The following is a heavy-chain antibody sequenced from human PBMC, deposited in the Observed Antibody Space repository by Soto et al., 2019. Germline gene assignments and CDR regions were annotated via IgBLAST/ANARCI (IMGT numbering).Heavy chain of an antibody. Sequence: QVHLLLQSGAAVKKPGSSVKVSCKASGGTPSNSAISWVRQAPGQGLEWMGGIIPVFGLVKYAQNFQGRVTSPADESTNTAYMELSSLRPEDTAVYYCAGGRIVVVGSRAYYGMDVWGQGTTVTVSS. D-gene: IGHD3-22*01. CDR2: IIPVFGLV. V-gene: IGHV1-69*01. J-gene: IGHJ6*02. CDR1: GGTPSNSA. CDR3: AGGRIVVVGSRAYYGMDV.